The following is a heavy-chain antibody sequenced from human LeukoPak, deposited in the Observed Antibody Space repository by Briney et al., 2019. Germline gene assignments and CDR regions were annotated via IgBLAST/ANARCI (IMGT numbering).Heavy chain of an antibody. V-gene: IGHV1-2*02. Sequence: ASVKVSCKASGYTFTGYYMHWVRQAPGQGLEWMGWINPNSGGTNYAQQFQGRVTMTRDTSISTAYMELSRLRSDDTAVYYCARDDDTSAAGIDYWGQGTLVTVSS. D-gene: IGHD6-13*01. CDR1: GYTFTGYY. CDR2: INPNSGGT. J-gene: IGHJ4*02. CDR3: ARDDDTSAAGIDY.